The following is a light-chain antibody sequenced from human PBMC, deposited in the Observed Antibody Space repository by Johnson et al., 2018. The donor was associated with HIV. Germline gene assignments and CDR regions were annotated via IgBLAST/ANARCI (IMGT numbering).Light chain of an antibody. J-gene: IGLJ1*01. CDR2: DNN. CDR1: SSNIGNNY. V-gene: IGLV1-51*01. CDR3: GTWVSSLRGGF. Sequence: QPVLTQPPSVSAAPGQKVTISCSGSSSNIGNNYVSWYQQVPGTAPKLLIFDNNKRPSGIPDRFSGSKSGTSATLGLTGLQTGDEADYYCGTWVSSLRGGFFGTGTKVTVL.